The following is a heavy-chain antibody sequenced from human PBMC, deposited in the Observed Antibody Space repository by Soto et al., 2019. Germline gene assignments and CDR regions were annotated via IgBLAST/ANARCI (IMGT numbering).Heavy chain of an antibody. V-gene: IGHV3-33*01. CDR2: IWYDGSNK. Sequence: PGGSLRLSCAASGFTFSSFGMHWVRQAPGKGLEWVAVIWYDGSNKYHAGSMKGRFTVSRDNSKNTLYLQMNSLTAEDTAVYFCARDRDTQNYGRDIWGKGTRVTVP. CDR1: GFTFSSFG. CDR3: ARDRDTQNYGRDI. J-gene: IGHJ6*04.